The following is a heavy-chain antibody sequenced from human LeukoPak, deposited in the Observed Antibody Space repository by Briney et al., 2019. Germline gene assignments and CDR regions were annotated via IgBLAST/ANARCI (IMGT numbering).Heavy chain of an antibody. CDR1: GFTFSSFW. CDR2: IKADGSEE. J-gene: IGHJ4*02. V-gene: IGHV3-7*01. CDR3: AREDLWY. D-gene: IGHD3-10*01. Sequence: PGGSLRLSCAASGFTFSSFWMTWVRQTPGKGLEWVANIKADGSEEYYLDSVKDRFTISRDNAKSSLYLQMNNLRAEDTAVYYCAREDLWYWGQGTLVTVSS.